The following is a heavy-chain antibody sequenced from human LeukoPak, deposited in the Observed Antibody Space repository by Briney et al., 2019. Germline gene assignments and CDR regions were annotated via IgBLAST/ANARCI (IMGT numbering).Heavy chain of an antibody. V-gene: IGHV1-2*06. CDR2: IDPNSGGT. Sequence: ASVKVSCKASGYTFTGYYMHWVRQAPGQGLEWMGRIDPNSGGTNYAQKFQGRVTMTRNTSISTAYMELSSLRSEDTAVYYCARGSRAAAGHNWFDPWGQGTLVTVSS. D-gene: IGHD6-13*01. CDR1: GYTFTGYY. CDR3: ARGSRAAAGHNWFDP. J-gene: IGHJ5*02.